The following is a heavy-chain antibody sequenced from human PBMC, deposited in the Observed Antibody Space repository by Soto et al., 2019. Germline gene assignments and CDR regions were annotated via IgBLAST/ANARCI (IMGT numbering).Heavy chain of an antibody. V-gene: IGHV3-48*02. CDR3: ARDLPAIVVVIYGMDV. CDR2: ISSSSSTI. J-gene: IGHJ6*02. Sequence: EVQLVESGGGLVQPGGSLRLSCAASGFTFSSYSMNWVRQAPGKGLEWVLYISSSSSTIYYADSVKGRFTISRDNAKNSLYLQMNSLRDEDTAVYYCARDLPAIVVVIYGMDVWGLGTTVTVSS. D-gene: IGHD3-22*01. CDR1: GFTFSSYS.